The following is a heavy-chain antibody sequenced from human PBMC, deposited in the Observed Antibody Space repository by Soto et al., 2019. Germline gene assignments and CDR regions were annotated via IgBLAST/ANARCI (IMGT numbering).Heavy chain of an antibody. CDR2: IYYLGNT. Sequence: SETLSLTCTVSGGSISSGSSYWGWIRQPPGKGLEWIGYIYYLGNTNYNPSLGSRVTISVDTSKNQFSLKLSSVTAADTAVYYCAKNNIVATISYFDSWGQGTLVTVSS. CDR3: AKNNIVATISYFDS. D-gene: IGHD5-12*01. CDR1: GGSISSGSSY. V-gene: IGHV4-39*07. J-gene: IGHJ4*02.